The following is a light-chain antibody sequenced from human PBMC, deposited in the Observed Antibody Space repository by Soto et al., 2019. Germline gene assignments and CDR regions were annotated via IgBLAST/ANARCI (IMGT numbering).Light chain of an antibody. V-gene: IGKV1-9*01. J-gene: IGKJ2*01. CDR2: AAS. CDR3: QQLSSLPYT. CDR1: QDISSY. Sequence: IQLTQSPSSLSAFIGDRVTITCRASQDISSYLAWYQQKPGKAPKVLIFAASTLQTVVPSRFSGSGSGTDFTLTINSLQPEDFATYHCQQLSSLPYTFGQGTRLEIK.